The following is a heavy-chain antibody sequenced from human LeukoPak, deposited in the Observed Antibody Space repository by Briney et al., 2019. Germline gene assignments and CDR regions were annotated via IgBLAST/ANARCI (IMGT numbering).Heavy chain of an antibody. CDR3: ARDQVGNYDFWSGYHLYYYMDV. D-gene: IGHD3-3*01. CDR2: ISSGRDTI. J-gene: IGHJ6*03. V-gene: IGHV3-48*03. Sequence: PGGSLRLSCAASGFTFSSYEMNWVRQAPGKGLEWVSYISSGRDTIYYADSAKGRFTISRDNANNSLYLQMSSLRAEDTAVYYCARDQVGNYDFWSGYHLYYYMDVWGKGTTVTVSS. CDR1: GFTFSSYE.